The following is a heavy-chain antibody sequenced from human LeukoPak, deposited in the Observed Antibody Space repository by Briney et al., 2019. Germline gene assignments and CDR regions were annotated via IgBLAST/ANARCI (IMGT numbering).Heavy chain of an antibody. J-gene: IGHJ4*02. CDR3: AKLSYYDFWSGNSEFDY. Sequence: PGGSLRLSCAASGFTFSSYGMHWVRQAPGKGLEWVAFIRYDGSNKYYADSVKGRFTISRDNSKNTLYLQMNSLRAEDTAVYYCAKLSYYDFWSGNSEFDYWGQGTLVTVSS. CDR2: IRYDGSNK. CDR1: GFTFSSYG. V-gene: IGHV3-30*02. D-gene: IGHD3-3*01.